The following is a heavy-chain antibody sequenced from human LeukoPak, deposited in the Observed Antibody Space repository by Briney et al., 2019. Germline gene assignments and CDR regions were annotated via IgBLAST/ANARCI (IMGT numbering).Heavy chain of an antibody. CDR1: GGSISGYY. CDR2: IYTSGST. Sequence: SETLSLTCTVSGGSISGYYWSWIRQPAGKGLEWIGRIYTSGSTNYNPSLKSRVTMSVDTSKNQFSLKLSSVTAADTAVYYCARDRGYCSGGSCYRYFDYWGQGTLVTVSS. D-gene: IGHD2-15*01. CDR3: ARDRGYCSGGSCYRYFDY. V-gene: IGHV4-4*07. J-gene: IGHJ4*02.